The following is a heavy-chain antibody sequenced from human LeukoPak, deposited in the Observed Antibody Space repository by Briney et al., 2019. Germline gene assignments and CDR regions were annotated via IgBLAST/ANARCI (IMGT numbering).Heavy chain of an antibody. D-gene: IGHD6-25*01. CDR3: ARTAARYYFDY. CDR2: IHYSGST. CDR1: GGSISSYY. V-gene: IGHV4-59*12. J-gene: IGHJ4*02. Sequence: SETLSLTCTVSGGSISSYYWSWIRQPPGKGLEWIGYIHYSGSTNYNPSLKSRVTISLDTSKNQFSLNLSSVTAADTAVYYCARTAARYYFDYWGQGTLVTVSS.